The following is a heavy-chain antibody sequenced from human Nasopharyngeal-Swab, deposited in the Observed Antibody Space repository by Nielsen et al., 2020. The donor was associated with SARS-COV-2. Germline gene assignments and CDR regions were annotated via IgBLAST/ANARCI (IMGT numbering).Heavy chain of an antibody. J-gene: IGHJ6*02. CDR2: IYSGGST. CDR3: AREKWSLNYYYYGMDV. D-gene: IGHD3-10*01. V-gene: IGHV3-53*01. Sequence: GESLKISCAASGFTVSSNYMSWVRQAPGKGLECVSVIYSGGSTYYADSVKGRFTISRDNSKNTLYLQMNSLRAEDTAVYYCAREKWSLNYYYYGMDVWGQGTTVTVSS. CDR1: GFTVSSNY.